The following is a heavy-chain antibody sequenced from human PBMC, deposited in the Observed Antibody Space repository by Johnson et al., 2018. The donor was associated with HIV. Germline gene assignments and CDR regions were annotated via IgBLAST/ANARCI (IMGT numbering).Heavy chain of an antibody. D-gene: IGHD4-11*01. CDR1: GFTFSSYG. J-gene: IGHJ3*02. CDR2: IRYDGSNK. CDR3: GRDINYSNYVTDAFDI. V-gene: IGHV3-30*02. Sequence: VQLVESGGGVVQPGGSLRLSCAASGFTFSSYGMHWVRQAPGKGLEWVAFIRYDGSNKYYADSVKGRFTISRDSSKNTLYLQMNSLRAEDTAVYYCGRDINYSNYVTDAFDIWGQGTVVTVSS.